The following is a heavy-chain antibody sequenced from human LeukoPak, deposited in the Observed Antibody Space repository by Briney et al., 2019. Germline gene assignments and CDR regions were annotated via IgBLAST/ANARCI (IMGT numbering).Heavy chain of an antibody. CDR2: ISGSGGST. D-gene: IGHD3-9*01. Sequence: GGTLRLSCAASGFTFSSYGMSWVRQAPGKGLEWVSAISGSGGSTYYADSVKGRFTISRDNSKNTLYLQMNSLRAEDTAVYYCAKRLSVAGYYKIDYWGQGTLVTVSS. CDR1: GFTFSSYG. CDR3: AKRLSVAGYYKIDY. V-gene: IGHV3-23*01. J-gene: IGHJ4*02.